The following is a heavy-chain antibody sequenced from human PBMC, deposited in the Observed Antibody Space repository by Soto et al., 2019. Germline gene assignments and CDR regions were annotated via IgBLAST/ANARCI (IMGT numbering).Heavy chain of an antibody. V-gene: IGHV4-61*01. CDR1: GGSVSSGSYY. CDR2: IYYSGST. Sequence: PSETLSLTCTVSGGSVSSGSYYWSWIRQPPGKGLEWIGYIYYSGSTNYNPSLKSRVTISVDTSKNQFSLKLSSVTAADTAVYYCARGGYSYGYWRFDPWGQGTLVTVSS. CDR3: ARGGYSYGYWRFDP. D-gene: IGHD5-18*01. J-gene: IGHJ5*02.